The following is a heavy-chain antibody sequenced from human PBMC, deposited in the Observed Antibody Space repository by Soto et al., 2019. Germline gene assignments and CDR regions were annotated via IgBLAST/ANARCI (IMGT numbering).Heavy chain of an antibody. CDR1: GFTFSSYA. CDR3: AKGSVGIVGADY. V-gene: IGHV3-23*01. Sequence: GGSLRLSCAASGFTFSSYAMSWVRQSPGKGLEWVSAISGSGGSTYYADSVKGRFTISRDNSKNTLYLQMNSLRAEDTAVYYCAKGSVGIVGADYWGQGTLVTVSS. CDR2: ISGSGGST. D-gene: IGHD2-21*01. J-gene: IGHJ4*02.